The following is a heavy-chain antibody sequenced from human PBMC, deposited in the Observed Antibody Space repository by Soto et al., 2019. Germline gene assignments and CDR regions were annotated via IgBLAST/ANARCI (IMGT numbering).Heavy chain of an antibody. CDR1: GGSISSYY. D-gene: IGHD2-2*01. V-gene: IGHV4-59*08. Sequence: SETLSLTCTVSGGSISSYYWSWIRQPPEKGLEWIGYIYYSGSTNYNPSLKSRVTISVDTSKNQFSLKLSSVTAADTAVYYCARTYCSSTSCYPDDAFDIWGQGTMVTVSS. J-gene: IGHJ3*02. CDR2: IYYSGST. CDR3: ARTYCSSTSCYPDDAFDI.